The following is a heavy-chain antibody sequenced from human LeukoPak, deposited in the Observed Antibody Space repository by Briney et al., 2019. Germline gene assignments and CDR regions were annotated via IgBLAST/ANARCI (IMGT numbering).Heavy chain of an antibody. V-gene: IGHV3-23*01. CDR1: GFTFSSFA. CDR3: AKDLSSGWYDY. D-gene: IGHD6-19*01. J-gene: IGHJ4*02. CDR2: ISGTGGST. Sequence: GSLRLSCAASGFTFSSFAMNWVRQAPGKGLEWVSAISGTGGSTYYADSVKGRFTISRDNSKNTLYLQMNSLRAEDTAVYYCAKDLSSGWYDYWGQGTLVTVSS.